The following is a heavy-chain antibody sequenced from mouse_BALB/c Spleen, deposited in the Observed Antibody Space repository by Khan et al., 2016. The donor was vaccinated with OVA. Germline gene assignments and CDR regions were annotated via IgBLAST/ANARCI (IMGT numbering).Heavy chain of an antibody. J-gene: IGHJ3*01. V-gene: IGHV5-6*01. D-gene: IGHD1-2*01. CDR3: ARHRFTTPTAWFAY. Sequence: EVELVESGGDLVKPGGSLNLSCEASGFTFSSYGMSWLRQTPDKRLEWVATISNGGSYTYFPDSVKGRLTISRDNAKNTLYRQMSSLKSEDTAMYYCARHRFTTPTAWFAYWGQGTLVTVFA. CDR1: GFTFSSYG. CDR2: ISNGGSYT.